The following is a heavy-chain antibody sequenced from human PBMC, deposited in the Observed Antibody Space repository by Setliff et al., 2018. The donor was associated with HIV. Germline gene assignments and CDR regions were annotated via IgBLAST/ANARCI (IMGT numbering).Heavy chain of an antibody. CDR2: ITGSGDTI. Sequence: GGSLRLSCAASGFTFSNYEMSWVRQAPGKGPEWVSYITGSGDTIYYADSVKGRFTMSRDNAKDSVYLQMNTLGVEDTAVYYCAREATPRHSSGWVYFDYWGQGMMVTVSS. J-gene: IGHJ4*02. CDR1: GFTFSNYE. D-gene: IGHD6-19*01. CDR3: AREATPRHSSGWVYFDY. V-gene: IGHV3-48*03.